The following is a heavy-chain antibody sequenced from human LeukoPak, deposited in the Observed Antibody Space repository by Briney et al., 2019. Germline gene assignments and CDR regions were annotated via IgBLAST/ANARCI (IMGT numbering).Heavy chain of an antibody. J-gene: IGHJ4*02. D-gene: IGHD1-1*01. CDR3: ARSPQLELDY. CDR2: IYYSGST. CDR1: GGSISSSNYY. Sequence: PSETLSLTCTVSGGSISSSNYYWGWIRQPPGKGLGWIGSIYYSGSTYYNPSLKRRVTISVDTSKNQFSLELSSETAADTAVYYCARSPQLELDYWGQGTLVTVSS. V-gene: IGHV4-39*01.